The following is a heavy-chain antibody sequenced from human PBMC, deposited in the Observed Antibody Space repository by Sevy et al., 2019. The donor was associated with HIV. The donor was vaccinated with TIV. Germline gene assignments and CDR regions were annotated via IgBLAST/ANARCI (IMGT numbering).Heavy chain of an antibody. V-gene: IGHV3-23*01. D-gene: IGHD2-8*01. CDR1: GFTFSIYT. CDR2: FCFGGSKI. CDR3: AREGCTQPHDY. Sequence: RGSLRLSCAASGFTFSIYTMSWVRQAPGKGLEWVSTFCFGGSKIYYADSVKGRFTISRDNSRNTVYLQINSLRADDTAVYYCAREGCTQPHDYWGQGTLVTVSS. J-gene: IGHJ4*02.